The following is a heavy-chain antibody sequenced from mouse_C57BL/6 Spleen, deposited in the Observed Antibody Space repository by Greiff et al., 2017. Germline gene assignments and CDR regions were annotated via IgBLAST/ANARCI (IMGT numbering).Heavy chain of an antibody. CDR3: ATPDYSNCPFDY. CDR1: GFTFSSYG. J-gene: IGHJ2*01. D-gene: IGHD2-5*01. Sequence: EVKLMESGGDLVKPGGSLKLSCAASGFTFSSYGMSWVRQTPDKRLEWVATISSGGSYTYYPDSVKGRFTISRDNAKNTLYLQMSSLKSEDTSMYYCATPDYSNCPFDYWGQGTTLTVSS. V-gene: IGHV5-6*01. CDR2: ISSGGSYT.